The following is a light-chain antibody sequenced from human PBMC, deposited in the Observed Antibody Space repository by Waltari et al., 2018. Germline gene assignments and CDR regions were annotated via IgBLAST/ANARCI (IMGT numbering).Light chain of an antibody. J-gene: IGLJ2*01. CDR2: DVS. V-gene: IGLV2-14*03. CDR3: SAYISSSTLEL. Sequence: QSALTQPASVSGSPGQSITISCTGTRSDVGGYNYVPWYQQHPAKAPKLMIYDVSKRPSGVSNRFSGSKSGNTASLTISGLQAEDEADYYCSAYISSSTLELFGGGTSLTVL. CDR1: RSDVGGYNY.